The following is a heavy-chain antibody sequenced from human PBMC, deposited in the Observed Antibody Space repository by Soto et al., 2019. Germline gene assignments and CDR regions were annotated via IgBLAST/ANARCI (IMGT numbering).Heavy chain of an antibody. Sequence: QITLKESGPTLVKPTQTLTLTCTFSGFSLSTNGVGVGWIRQPPGKALEWLAVIYWDDSKHYSPSLKSRLTITKDTSKNQVVLTMTKMDPVDTATYYCARKGSGIYAFDIWGQGTMVTVSS. CDR3: ARKGSGIYAFDI. D-gene: IGHD1-26*01. CDR1: GFSLSTNGVG. CDR2: IYWDDSK. J-gene: IGHJ3*02. V-gene: IGHV2-5*02.